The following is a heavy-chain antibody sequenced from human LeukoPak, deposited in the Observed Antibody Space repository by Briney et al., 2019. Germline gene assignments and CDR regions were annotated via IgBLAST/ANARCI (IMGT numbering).Heavy chain of an antibody. CDR1: GFTFSNAW. J-gene: IGHJ6*02. CDR3: TTVEGATLYYYYGMDV. Sequence: GGSLRLSCAASGFTFSNAWMSCVRQAPGKGLEWVGHIKSKTDGATTDYAAPVKGRFTISRDDSKNTLYLQMNSLKTEDTAVYYCTTVEGATLYYYYGMDVWGQGTTVTVSS. V-gene: IGHV3-15*01. D-gene: IGHD1-26*01. CDR2: IKSKTDGATT.